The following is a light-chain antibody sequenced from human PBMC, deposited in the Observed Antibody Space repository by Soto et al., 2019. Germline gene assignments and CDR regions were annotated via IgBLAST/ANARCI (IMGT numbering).Light chain of an antibody. CDR1: QSVRNNY. Sequence: EIVLTQSPGTLSLSPAERATLSCRASQSVRNNYLAWYQQKPGQAPRLLIYDASIRATGIPDRFSGSGSGTNFTLTISRLEPEDFAVYYCQQYGSSGTFGQGTKVDIK. CDR2: DAS. CDR3: QQYGSSGT. V-gene: IGKV3-20*01. J-gene: IGKJ1*01.